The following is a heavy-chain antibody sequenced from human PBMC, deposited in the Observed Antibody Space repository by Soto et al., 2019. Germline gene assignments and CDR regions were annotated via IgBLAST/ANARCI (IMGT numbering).Heavy chain of an antibody. J-gene: IGHJ3*02. D-gene: IGHD3-16*01. CDR1: GFTFINYW. V-gene: IGHV3-74*03. CDR3: DTVGYCNYDCFDI. Sequence: GGSLRLSCAASGFTFINYWTHWVLQAPGKGLVWVSRINRDGSSTTYADSVKGRFTISGDNGKNTLDLQMNSLRAEATAVDSCDTVGYCNYDCFDIWGQGTMVTVSS. CDR2: INRDGSST.